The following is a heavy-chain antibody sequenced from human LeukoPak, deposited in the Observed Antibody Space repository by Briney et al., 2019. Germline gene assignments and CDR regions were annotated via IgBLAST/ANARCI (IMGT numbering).Heavy chain of an antibody. CDR1: GGTFSSYA. D-gene: IGHD6-19*01. Sequence: GASVKVSCKASGGTFSSYAISWVRQAPGQGLEWMGGIIPIFGTANYAQKFQGRVTITTDESTSTAYMELSSLRSEDTAVYYCARDHSRGSGWYEPDYFDYWGQGTLVTVSS. CDR2: IIPIFGTA. J-gene: IGHJ4*02. V-gene: IGHV1-69*05. CDR3: ARDHSRGSGWYEPDYFDY.